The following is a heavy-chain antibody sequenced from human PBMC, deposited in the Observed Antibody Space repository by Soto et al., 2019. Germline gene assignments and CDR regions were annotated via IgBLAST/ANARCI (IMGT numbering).Heavy chain of an antibody. D-gene: IGHD2-2*01. V-gene: IGHV3-30*04. J-gene: IGHJ5*02. Sequence: GGSLRLSCAASGFTFSSYAMSWVRQAPGKGLEWVAVISYSGSSKYYADSVKGRFTISRDNSKNTLYLHANSLRTEDTAVYHCARDYHCNSTRCSLNWFDPWGQGTLVTVSS. CDR1: GFTFSSYA. CDR3: ARDYHCNSTRCSLNWFDP. CDR2: ISYSGSSK.